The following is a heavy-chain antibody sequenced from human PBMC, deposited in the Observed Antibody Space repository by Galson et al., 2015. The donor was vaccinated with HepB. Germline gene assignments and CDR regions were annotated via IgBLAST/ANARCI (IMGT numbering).Heavy chain of an antibody. CDR2: ISGGGSST. CDR3: VKDLYSSSWYGMDV. D-gene: IGHD6-13*01. J-gene: IGHJ6*02. Sequence: LRLSCAVSGFSVSSYAMTWVRQAPGKGLEWVSGISGGGSSTYYADSVKGRFTISRDKSKNTLYLQMNSLRAEDTAVYYCVKDLYSSSWYGMDVWGQGTTVTVSS. V-gene: IGHV3-23*01. CDR1: GFSVSSYA.